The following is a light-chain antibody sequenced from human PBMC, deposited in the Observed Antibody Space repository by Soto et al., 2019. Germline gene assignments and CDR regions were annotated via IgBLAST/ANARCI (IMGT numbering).Light chain of an antibody. CDR1: QSVSSNY. CDR2: GAS. V-gene: IGKV3-20*01. Sequence: EIVLTQSPGTLSLSPGERATLSCRASQSVSSNYLAWYQHKPGQAPRLLIYGASSRAIGIPDRFSGSGSGTDFTLTISRLEPEDFAVYYCQQYVTSPPYTFGQGTKLEIK. J-gene: IGKJ2*01. CDR3: QQYVTSPPYT.